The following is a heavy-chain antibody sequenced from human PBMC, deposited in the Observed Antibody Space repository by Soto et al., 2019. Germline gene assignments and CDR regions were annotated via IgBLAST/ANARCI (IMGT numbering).Heavy chain of an antibody. D-gene: IGHD3-22*01. CDR3: ARSRDYDSSGYYSVPFFDY. Sequence: PSETLSLTCTVSGGSISSYYWSWIRQPPGKXLEWIGYIYYSGSTNYNPSLKSRVTISVDTSKNQFSLKLSSVTAADTAVYYCARSRDYDSSGYYSVPFFDYWGQGTLVTVSS. J-gene: IGHJ4*02. CDR2: IYYSGST. CDR1: GGSISSYY. V-gene: IGHV4-59*01.